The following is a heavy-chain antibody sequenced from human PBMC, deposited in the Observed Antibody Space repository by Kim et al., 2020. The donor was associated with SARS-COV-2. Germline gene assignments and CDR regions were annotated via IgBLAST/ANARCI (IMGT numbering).Heavy chain of an antibody. CDR1: GGTFSSYA. J-gene: IGHJ6*03. V-gene: IGHV1-69*04. Sequence: SVKVSCKASGGTFSSYAISWARQAPGQGLEWMGRIIPILGIANYAQKFQGRVTITADKSTSTAYMELSSLRSEDTAVYYCARGNVDTAIEFCYYNYMDVWGQGTTVTVSS. CDR3: ARGNVDTAIEFCYYNYMDV. D-gene: IGHD5-18*01. CDR2: IIPILGIA.